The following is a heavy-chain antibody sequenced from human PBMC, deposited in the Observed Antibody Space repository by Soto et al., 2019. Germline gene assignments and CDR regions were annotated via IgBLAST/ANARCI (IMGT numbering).Heavy chain of an antibody. V-gene: IGHV1-18*04. Sequence: ASVKVSGKTSGYTFTNYGVNWVRQAPGQGLEWMGWISAYNGNTNYAQKRQGRVTMTTDTSTSTAYMELRSLRTEDTAVDYCARVPNTTYGDFEKRNWFVPWGEGTLVPVSP. CDR2: ISAYNGNT. CDR3: ARVPNTTYGDFEKRNWFVP. J-gene: IGHJ5*02. CDR1: GYTFTNYG. D-gene: IGHD4-17*01.